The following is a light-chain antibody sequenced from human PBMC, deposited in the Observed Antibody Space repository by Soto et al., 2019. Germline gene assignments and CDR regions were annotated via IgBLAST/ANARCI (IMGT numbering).Light chain of an antibody. V-gene: IGKV3-20*01. CDR3: QRYDISPFP. Sequence: EIVLTQSSGTLPLSPGERATLSCRASQSVSSTYLAWYQQKPGQAPRLLIYGASSRATGIPDRFSGSGSGTDFTLTISRLEPEDFAVYYCQRYDISPFPFGQGTKLEIK. CDR2: GAS. CDR1: QSVSSTY. J-gene: IGKJ2*01.